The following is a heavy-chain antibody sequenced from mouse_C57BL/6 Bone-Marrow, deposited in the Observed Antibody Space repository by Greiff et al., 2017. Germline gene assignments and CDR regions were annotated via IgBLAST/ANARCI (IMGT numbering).Heavy chain of an antibody. CDR3: ARHEGIYSNYLYWYVDV. V-gene: IGHV1-62-2*01. J-gene: IGHJ1*03. Sequence: VKLQQSGAELVKPGASVKLSCKASGYTFTEYTIHWVKQRSGQGLEWIGWFYPGSGSIKYNEKFKDKATLTADKSSSTVYMELSRLTSEDSAVYFCARHEGIYSNYLYWYVDVWGTGTTVTVSS. D-gene: IGHD2-5*01. CDR1: GYTFTEYT. CDR2: FYPGSGSI.